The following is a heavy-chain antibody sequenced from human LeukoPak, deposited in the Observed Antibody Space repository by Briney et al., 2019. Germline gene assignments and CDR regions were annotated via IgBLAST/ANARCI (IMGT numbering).Heavy chain of an antibody. CDR3: ARAIKSVSGSHDY. D-gene: IGHD1-26*01. V-gene: IGHV1-69*05. CDR2: LVPIFGTP. Sequence: SVKVSCKASGGIFSRYAISWVRQVPGQGLEWMGGLVPIFGTPNYAQKFQGRVTITTDESTDESTGTAYMELSGLKSEDTAVYYCARAIKSVSGSHDYWGQGTLVTVSS. J-gene: IGHJ4*02. CDR1: GGIFSRYA.